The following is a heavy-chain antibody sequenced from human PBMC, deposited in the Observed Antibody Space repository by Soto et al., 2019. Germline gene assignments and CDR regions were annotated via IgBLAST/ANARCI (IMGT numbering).Heavy chain of an antibody. CDR3: ARDLGGHYGDYSYYFDY. Sequence: GGSLRLSCAASGFTFSSYSMNWVRQAPGKGLEWVSSISSSSSYIYYADSVKGRFTISRDNAKNSLYLQMNSLRAEDTAVYYCARDLGGHYGDYSYYFDYWGQGTLVTVSS. J-gene: IGHJ4*02. V-gene: IGHV3-21*01. CDR1: GFTFSSYS. CDR2: ISSSSSYI. D-gene: IGHD4-17*01.